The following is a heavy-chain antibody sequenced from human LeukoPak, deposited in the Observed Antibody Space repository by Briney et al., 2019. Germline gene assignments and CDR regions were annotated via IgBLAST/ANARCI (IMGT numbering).Heavy chain of an antibody. J-gene: IGHJ5*02. D-gene: IGHD3-10*01. Sequence: PGRSLRLSCTASGFTFGDYAMSWVRQAPGKGLEWVGFIRSKAYGGTTEYAASVKGRFTISRDDSKSIAYLQMNSLKTEDTAVYYCTRAITMVWGVRWFDPWGQGTLVTVSS. CDR1: GFTFGDYA. CDR2: IRSKAYGGTT. CDR3: TRAITMVWGVRWFDP. V-gene: IGHV3-49*04.